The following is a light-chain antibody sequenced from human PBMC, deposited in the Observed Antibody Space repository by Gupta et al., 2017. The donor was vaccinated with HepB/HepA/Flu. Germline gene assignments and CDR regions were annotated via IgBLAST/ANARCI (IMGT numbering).Light chain of an antibody. CDR3: AAWYDIRNGWV. Sequence: SVFTQPPSASETPGQRVTIACSGSSSNIGSNTVNWYHHHPVTTPKLLVYSNNHRPSGVPDRFSGSKYGTSAALAISGLQAEDEADYYCAAWYDIRNGWVFGGGTKLTVL. J-gene: IGLJ3*02. V-gene: IGLV1-44*01. CDR1: SSNIGSNT. CDR2: SNN.